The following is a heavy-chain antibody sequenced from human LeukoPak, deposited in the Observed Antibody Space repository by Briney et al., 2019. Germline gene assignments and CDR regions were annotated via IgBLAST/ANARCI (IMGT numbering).Heavy chain of an antibody. CDR1: GFTFSSYA. D-gene: IGHD4-17*01. Sequence: SGGSLRLSCAASGFTFSSYAMSWVRQAPGKGLKWASGISGNGGSTDYADSVKGRCTISRDNSKNTVYLQMNSLRAEDTAVYYCAKSTGFSPGNWFDPWGQGTLVTVSS. V-gene: IGHV3-23*01. CDR3: AKSTGFSPGNWFDP. CDR2: ISGNGGST. J-gene: IGHJ5*02.